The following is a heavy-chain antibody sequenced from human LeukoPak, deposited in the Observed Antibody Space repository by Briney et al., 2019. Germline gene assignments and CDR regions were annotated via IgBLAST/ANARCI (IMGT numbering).Heavy chain of an antibody. CDR2: ISSSGSTI. J-gene: IGHJ4*02. D-gene: IGHD3-22*01. Sequence: GGSLRLSCAASGFTFSSYEMNWVRQAPGKGLEWVSYISSSGSTIYYADSVKDRFTISRDNAKNSLYLQMNSLRAEDTAVYYCARASYYDTIDYWGQGTLVTVSS. CDR3: ARASYYDTIDY. V-gene: IGHV3-48*03. CDR1: GFTFSSYE.